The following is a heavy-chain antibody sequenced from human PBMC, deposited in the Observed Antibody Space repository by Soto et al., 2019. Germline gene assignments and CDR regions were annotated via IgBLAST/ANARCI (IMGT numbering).Heavy chain of an antibody. Sequence: PGESLKISCKGSGYSFTSYWIGWVRQMPGKGLEWMGTIYPGDSDTRYSPSFQGQVTISADKSISTAYLQWSSLKASDTAMYYCARAMVRGVIDYYYGMDVWGQGTTVTVSS. CDR2: IYPGDSDT. V-gene: IGHV5-51*01. CDR3: ARAMVRGVIDYYYGMDV. J-gene: IGHJ6*02. D-gene: IGHD3-10*01. CDR1: GYSFTSYW.